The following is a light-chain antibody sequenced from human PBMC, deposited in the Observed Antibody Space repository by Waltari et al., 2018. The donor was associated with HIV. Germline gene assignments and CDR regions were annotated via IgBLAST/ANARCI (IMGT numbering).Light chain of an antibody. J-gene: IGLJ2*01. CDR1: NIGSKT. CDR2: DNS. Sequence: SFVLTQPPSMSVAPRKTASITCGGNNIGSKTVHWYQQKAGQAPLVVIYDNSDRPSGIPERFSGSNSGNTATLTITRVGAGDEADYYCQVWDSSSDHVVFGGGTKLTIL. V-gene: IGLV3-21*04. CDR3: QVWDSSSDHVV.